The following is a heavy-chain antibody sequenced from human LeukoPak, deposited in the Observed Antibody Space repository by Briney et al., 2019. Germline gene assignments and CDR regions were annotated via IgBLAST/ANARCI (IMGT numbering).Heavy chain of an antibody. V-gene: IGHV4-30-4*08. J-gene: IGHJ5*02. Sequence: SETLSLTCTVSGGSISSGDYCWSWIRQPPGKGLEWIGYIYYSGSTYYNPSLKSRVTISVDTSKNQFSLKLSSVTAADTAVYYCARGYDFWSGYYQNWFDPWGQGTLVTVSS. CDR2: IYYSGST. CDR3: ARGYDFWSGYYQNWFDP. CDR1: GGSISSGDYC. D-gene: IGHD3-3*01.